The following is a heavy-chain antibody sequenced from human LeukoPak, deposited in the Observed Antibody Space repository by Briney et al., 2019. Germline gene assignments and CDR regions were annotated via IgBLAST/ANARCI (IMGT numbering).Heavy chain of an antibody. CDR3: TTYKSGHY. D-gene: IGHD6-25*01. CDR2: ITTKANSYAT. CDR1: GFTFSACD. J-gene: IGHJ4*02. V-gene: IGHV3-73*01. Sequence: QPGGSLKLSCAASGFTFSACDIHWVRQASGKGLEWVGRITTKANSYATAYAASLKGRFTISRDDSKNTAYLQMRSLRTEDTALYYCTTYKSGHYWGQGTLVTVSS.